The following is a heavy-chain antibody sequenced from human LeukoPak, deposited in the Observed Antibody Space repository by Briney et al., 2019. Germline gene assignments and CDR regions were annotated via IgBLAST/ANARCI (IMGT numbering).Heavy chain of an antibody. CDR1: GGSFSGYY. D-gene: IGHD6-13*01. J-gene: IGHJ4*02. CDR3: ARVFKQQLTN. V-gene: IGHV4-34*01. Sequence: SETLSLTCAVYGGSFSGYYWSWIRQPPGKGLEWIGEINHSGSTNYNPSLKSRVTISVDTSKNQFSLKLSSVTAADTAVYYCARVFKQQLTNWGQGTLVTASS. CDR2: INHSGST.